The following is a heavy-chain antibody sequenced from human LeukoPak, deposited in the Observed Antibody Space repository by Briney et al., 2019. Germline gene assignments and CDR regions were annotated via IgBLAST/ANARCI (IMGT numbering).Heavy chain of an antibody. Sequence: GASVKVSCKASGYTFTSYYMHWVRQAPGQGLEWMGIINPSGGSTSYAQKFQGRVTMTRDTSTSTVYMELSSLRSEDTAVYYCARTPLYYYGSGSYLCAFDIWGQGTMVTVSS. CDR3: ARTPLYYYGSGSYLCAFDI. CDR2: INPSGGST. V-gene: IGHV1-46*01. J-gene: IGHJ3*02. CDR1: GYTFTSYY. D-gene: IGHD3-10*01.